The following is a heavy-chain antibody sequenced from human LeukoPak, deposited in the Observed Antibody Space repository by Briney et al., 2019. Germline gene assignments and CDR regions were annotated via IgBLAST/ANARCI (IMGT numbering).Heavy chain of an antibody. Sequence: RGSLRLSCAASGFTFDDYGMSWVRQAPGKGLEWVSGINWNGGSTGYADSVKGRFTISRDNAKNSLYLQMNSLRAEDTALYYCARARFGELLSYFDYWGQGTLVTVSS. D-gene: IGHD3-10*02. J-gene: IGHJ4*02. V-gene: IGHV3-20*04. CDR3: ARARFGELLSYFDY. CDR2: INWNGGST. CDR1: GFTFDDYG.